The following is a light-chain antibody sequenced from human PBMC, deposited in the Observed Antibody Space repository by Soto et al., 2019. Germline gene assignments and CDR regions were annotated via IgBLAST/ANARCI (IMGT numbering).Light chain of an antibody. Sequence: QSALTQPASVSGSPGQSITISCTGTSSDVGVYNYVSWYQRHPGKAPKVMIYDVSNRPSGVSNRFSGSKSGNTASLTISGLQAEDEADYYWRSNTSSNTRGLFFGTGTKLTVL. J-gene: IGLJ1*01. V-gene: IGLV2-14*03. CDR2: DVS. CDR1: SSDVGVYNY. CDR3: RSNTSSNTRGLF.